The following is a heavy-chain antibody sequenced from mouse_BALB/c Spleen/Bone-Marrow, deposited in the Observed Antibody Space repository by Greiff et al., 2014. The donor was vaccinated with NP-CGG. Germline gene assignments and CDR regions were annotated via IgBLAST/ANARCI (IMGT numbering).Heavy chain of an antibody. Sequence: LVESGAELVRPGALVKLSCKASGFNIKDYYMHWVIQRPEQGLEWIGWIDPENGNTMYDPKFQGKASITADTSSNTAYLQLSSLTSEDTAVYYCARRYGSSFDYWGQGTTLTVSS. CDR3: ARRYGSSFDY. J-gene: IGHJ2*01. V-gene: IGHV14-1*02. CDR2: IDPENGNT. CDR1: GFNIKDYY. D-gene: IGHD1-1*01.